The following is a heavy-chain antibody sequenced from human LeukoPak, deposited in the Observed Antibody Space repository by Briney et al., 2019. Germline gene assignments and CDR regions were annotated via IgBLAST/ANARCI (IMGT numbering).Heavy chain of an antibody. Sequence: GGSLRLSCAASGFTFSSYSMNWVRQAPGKGLEWVSVIYSGGSTYYADSVKGRFTISRDNSKNTLYLQMNSLRAEDTAVYYCARSRRLDYWGQGTLVTVSS. D-gene: IGHD6-25*01. CDR3: ARSRRLDY. J-gene: IGHJ4*02. CDR1: GFTFSSYS. CDR2: IYSGGST. V-gene: IGHV3-53*01.